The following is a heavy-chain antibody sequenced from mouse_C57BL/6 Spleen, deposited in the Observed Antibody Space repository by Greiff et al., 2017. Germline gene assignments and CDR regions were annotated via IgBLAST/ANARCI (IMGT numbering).Heavy chain of an antibody. J-gene: IGHJ2*01. CDR3: ARTGLRQWYYFDY. Sequence: EVKVEESGGGLVKPGGSLKLSCAASGFTFSDYGMHWVRQAPEKGLEWVAYISSGSSTIYYADTVKGRFTISRDNAKNTLFLQMTSLRSEDTAMYYCARTGLRQWYYFDYWGQGTTLTVSS. CDR2: ISSGSSTI. V-gene: IGHV5-17*01. CDR1: GFTFSDYG. D-gene: IGHD2-4*01.